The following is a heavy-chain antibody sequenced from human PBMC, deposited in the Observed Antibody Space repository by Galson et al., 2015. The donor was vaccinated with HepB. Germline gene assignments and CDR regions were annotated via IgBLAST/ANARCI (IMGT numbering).Heavy chain of an antibody. V-gene: IGHV1-58*02. CDR3: ARTGRSPYDAFDI. D-gene: IGHD7-27*01. CDR2: IVVGSGNT. CDR1: GFTFTSSA. J-gene: IGHJ3*02. Sequence: SVKVSCKASGFTFTSSAMQWVRQARGQRLEWIGRIVVGSGNTNYAQKLQGRVTMTTDTSTSTAYMELRSLRSDDTAVYYCARTGRSPYDAFDIWGQGTMVTVSS.